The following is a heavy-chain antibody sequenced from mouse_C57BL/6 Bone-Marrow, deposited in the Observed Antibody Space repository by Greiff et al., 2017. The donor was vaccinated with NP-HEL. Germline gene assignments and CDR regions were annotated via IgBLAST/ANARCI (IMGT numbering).Heavy chain of an antibody. CDR3: ARYGKGYAMDY. V-gene: IGHV1-64*01. Sequence: QVQLQQPGAELVKPGASVKLSCKASGYTFTSYWMHWVKQRPGQGLEWIGMIHPYSGSTNYNEKFKSKATLTVDKSSSTAYMQLSSLTSEDSAVYYCARYGKGYAMDYWGQGTSVTVSS. CDR2: IHPYSGST. D-gene: IGHD2-1*01. CDR1: GYTFTSYW. J-gene: IGHJ4*01.